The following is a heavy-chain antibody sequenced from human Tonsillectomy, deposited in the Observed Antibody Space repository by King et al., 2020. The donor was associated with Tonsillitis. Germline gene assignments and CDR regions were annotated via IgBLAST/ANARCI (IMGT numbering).Heavy chain of an antibody. J-gene: IGHJ4*02. CDR2: IRHERRKK. V-gene: IGHV3-30*02. D-gene: IGHD3-16*01. CDR1: GFTFSTYD. CDR3: AKGDAN. Sequence: VQLVESGGGVVQPGGSLRLSCVASGFTFSTYDMHWVRQAPGKGLEWVAFIRHERRKKKSDRDDKYYADSVKGRFTISRDNSKDTLYLQMSSLRPDDTGVYYCAKGDANWGQGTLVTVPP.